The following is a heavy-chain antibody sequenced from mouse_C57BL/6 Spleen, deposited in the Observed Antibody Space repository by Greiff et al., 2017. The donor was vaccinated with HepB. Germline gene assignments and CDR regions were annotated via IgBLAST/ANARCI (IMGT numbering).Heavy chain of an antibody. CDR3: ARSAYYDGLGAMDY. Sequence: QVQLQQPGAELVKPGASVKLSCKASGYTFTSYWMHWVKQRPGQGLEWIGMIHPISGSTNYNEKFKSKATLTVDKSSSTAYMQLSSLTSEDSAVDYCARSAYYDGLGAMDYWGQGTSVTVSS. CDR2: IHPISGST. V-gene: IGHV1-64*01. J-gene: IGHJ4*01. D-gene: IGHD1-1*01. CDR1: GYTFTSYW.